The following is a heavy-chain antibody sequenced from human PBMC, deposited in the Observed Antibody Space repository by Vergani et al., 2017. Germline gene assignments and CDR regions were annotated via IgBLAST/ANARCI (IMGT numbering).Heavy chain of an antibody. D-gene: IGHD3-22*01. J-gene: IGHJ3*02. CDR2: INHSGGT. Sequence: QVQLPESGPGLVKPSETLSLTCAVSGYSISSGYYWGWIRQPPGKGLEWIGEINHSGGTNYNPSLKSRVTISVDTSKNQFSLKLSTVTAADTAVYYCARVYYYDGLDAFDIWGQGTMVTVSS. CDR1: GYSISSGYY. CDR3: ARVYYYDGLDAFDI. V-gene: IGHV4-38-2*01.